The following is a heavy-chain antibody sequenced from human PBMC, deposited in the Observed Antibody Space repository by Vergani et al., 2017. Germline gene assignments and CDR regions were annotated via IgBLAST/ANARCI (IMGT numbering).Heavy chain of an antibody. CDR1: GGTFSSYA. D-gene: IGHD6-6*01. J-gene: IGHJ4*02. CDR3: ARSQGMYGSSFDY. CDR2: INPNSGGT. Sequence: QVQLVQSGAEVKKPGSSVKVSCKASGGTFSSYAISWVRQAPGQGLEWMGWINPNSGGTNYAQKFQGWVTMTRDTSISTAYMELSRLRSDDTAVYFCARSQGMYGSSFDYWGQGTLVTVSS. V-gene: IGHV1-2*04.